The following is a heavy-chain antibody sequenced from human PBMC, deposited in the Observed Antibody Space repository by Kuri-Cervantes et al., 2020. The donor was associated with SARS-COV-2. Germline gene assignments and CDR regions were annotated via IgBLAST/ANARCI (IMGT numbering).Heavy chain of an antibody. J-gene: IGHJ5*02. Sequence: GESLKISCAASGFTFSDYAMNWVRQAPGKGLEWVSYISSSSSTIYYADSVKGRFTISRDNAKNSLYLQMNSLRAEDTAVYYCLASGWFDPWGQGTLVTVAS. CDR1: GFTFSDYA. V-gene: IGHV3-48*01. CDR3: LASGWFDP. CDR2: ISSSSSTI. D-gene: IGHD3-10*01.